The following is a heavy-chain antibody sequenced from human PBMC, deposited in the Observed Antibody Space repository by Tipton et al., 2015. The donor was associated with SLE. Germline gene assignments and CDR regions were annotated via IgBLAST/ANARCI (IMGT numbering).Heavy chain of an antibody. J-gene: IGHJ4*02. CDR2: INHSGST. D-gene: IGHD6-13*01. CDR3: ARDGAAAGRPFDY. CDR1: GGSFSGYY. Sequence: TLSLTCAVYGGSFSGYYWSWIRQPPGKGLEWIGEINHSGSTNYNPSLQSRVTISVDTSKNQFSLKLSSVTAADTAVYYCARDGAAAGRPFDYWGQGTLVTVSS. V-gene: IGHV4-34*01.